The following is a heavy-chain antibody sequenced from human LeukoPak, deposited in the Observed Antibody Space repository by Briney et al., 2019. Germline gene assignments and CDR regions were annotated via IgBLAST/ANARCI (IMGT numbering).Heavy chain of an antibody. CDR1: GGSISSSVHY. CDR3: ARHLREAIDQPLLRFDS. CDR2: IYYSGTT. D-gene: IGHD2-15*01. Sequence: SETLSLTCTVSGGSISSSVHYWGWIRQPPGKGLEWIGTIYYSGTTYCNPSIKSRVTISVDTSKNQFSLKLSSVTAADAAVYYCARHLREAIDQPLLRFDSWGQGTLVTVSS. J-gene: IGHJ4*02. V-gene: IGHV4-39*01.